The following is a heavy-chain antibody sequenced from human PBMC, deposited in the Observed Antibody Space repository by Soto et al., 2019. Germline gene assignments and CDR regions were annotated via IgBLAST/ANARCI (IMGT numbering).Heavy chain of an antibody. CDR1: GFTVSNNY. D-gene: IGHD3-10*01. V-gene: IGHV3-53*01. J-gene: IGHJ4*02. Sequence: EVQLVESGGGLIQPGGSLRLSCAVSGFTVSNNYMSWVRQAPGKGLEGVSVIYSGGYTAYGDSVKGRFTISRDNSKNTLLLQRNSLGADGAAVFYGGTRAGGGGYWGQGTLVTVSS. CDR3: GTRAGGGGY. CDR2: IYSGGYT.